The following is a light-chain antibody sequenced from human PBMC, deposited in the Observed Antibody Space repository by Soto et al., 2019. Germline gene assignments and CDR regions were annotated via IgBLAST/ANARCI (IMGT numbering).Light chain of an antibody. Sequence: DVQMTHSASTLSASLCYTVTITCGASQKIGRWLAWYQQKPGKAPKLLIYDVSALQRGVPPRFSGSGSGTEFTLTISSLQPEYFATYYCQQYDSFSLTFGQGTKVDIK. CDR3: QQYDSFSLT. V-gene: IGKV1-5*01. J-gene: IGKJ1*01. CDR2: DVS. CDR1: QKIGRW.